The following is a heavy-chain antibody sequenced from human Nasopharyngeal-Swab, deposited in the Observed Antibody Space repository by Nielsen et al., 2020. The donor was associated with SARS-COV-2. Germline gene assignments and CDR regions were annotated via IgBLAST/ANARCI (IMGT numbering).Heavy chain of an antibody. CDR1: GFTFSNAW. J-gene: IGHJ4*02. V-gene: IGHV3-15*01. CDR2: IKSKTDGGTT. D-gene: IGHD5-12*01. Sequence: GESLKISCAASGFTFSNAWMSWVRQAPGKGLEWVGRIKSKTDGGTTDYAAPVKGGFTISRDDSKNTLYLQMNSLKTEDTAVYYCTTDIVATNFDYWGQGTLVTVSS. CDR3: TTDIVATNFDY.